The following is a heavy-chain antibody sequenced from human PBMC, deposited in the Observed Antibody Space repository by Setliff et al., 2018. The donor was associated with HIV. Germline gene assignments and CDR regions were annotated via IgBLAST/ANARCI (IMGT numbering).Heavy chain of an antibody. CDR1: GGSISTYY. V-gene: IGHV4-59*08. CDR2: VSYSGST. D-gene: IGHD3-22*01. Sequence: SCNVSGGSISTYYWSWIRQPPGKGLEWLGYVSYSGSTNFNPSLESRLAVSVDMSKNHFSLKLRSVTAADTAVYYCARHGHFYDSSSSDAFDIWGHGTMVT. J-gene: IGHJ3*02. CDR3: ARHGHFYDSSSSDAFDI.